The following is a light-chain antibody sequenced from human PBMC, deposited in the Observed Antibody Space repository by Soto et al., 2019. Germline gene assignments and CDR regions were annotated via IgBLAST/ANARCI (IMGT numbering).Light chain of an antibody. CDR1: SANIGSNT. CDR2: SNN. Sequence: QSVLTQPPSASGTPGQRVTISCSGSSANIGSNTVNWYQHLPGTAPKLLIYSNNQPPSGVADRFSGSKSGTSASLAISGLQSEDEADYYCAAWDDSLNGPGVVFGGGTKLTVL. V-gene: IGLV1-44*01. CDR3: AAWDDSLNGPGVV. J-gene: IGLJ2*01.